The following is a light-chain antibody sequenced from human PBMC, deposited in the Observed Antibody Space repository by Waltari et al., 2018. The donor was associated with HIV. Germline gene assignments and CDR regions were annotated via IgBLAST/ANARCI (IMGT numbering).Light chain of an antibody. CDR3: CSYAGSKTYV. CDR1: SSDVGGYNY. J-gene: IGLJ1*01. Sequence: QSALTQTRSVSGSPGQSVTISCPGTSSDVGGYNYVSWYPQPPGKAPKLIIYDVTKRPAGVPDRFTGSKSGDTASLTMSGLQAEDEADYYYCSYAGSKTYVFGTGTKVTVL. V-gene: IGLV2-11*01. CDR2: DVT.